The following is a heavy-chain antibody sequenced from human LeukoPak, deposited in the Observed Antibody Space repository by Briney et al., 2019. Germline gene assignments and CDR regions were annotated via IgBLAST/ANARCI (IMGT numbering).Heavy chain of an antibody. CDR3: AREGRWLQFYYFDY. J-gene: IGHJ4*02. V-gene: IGHV4-39*02. CDR2: IYYSGGT. CDR1: GVSISSSSSY. D-gene: IGHD5-24*01. Sequence: PSETLSLTCTVSGVSISSSSSYWGWIRQPPGKGLEWIGSIYYSGGTYYNPSLKSRVTISVDTSKNQFSLKLSSVTAADTAVYYCAREGRWLQFYYFDYWGQGTLVTVSS.